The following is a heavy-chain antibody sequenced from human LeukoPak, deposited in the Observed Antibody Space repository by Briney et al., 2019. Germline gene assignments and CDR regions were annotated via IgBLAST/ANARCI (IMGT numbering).Heavy chain of an antibody. J-gene: IGHJ4*02. CDR2: INSDGSST. D-gene: IGHD6-13*01. CDR1: GFTFSSYW. Sequence: GGSLRLSCAASGFTFSSYWMHWVRQAPGKGLVWVSRINSDGSSTSYADSVKGRFTISRDNAKNSLYLQMNSLRAEDTAVYYCARGVAAAGTLRSSFDYWGQGTLVTVSS. V-gene: IGHV3-74*01. CDR3: ARGVAAAGTLRSSFDY.